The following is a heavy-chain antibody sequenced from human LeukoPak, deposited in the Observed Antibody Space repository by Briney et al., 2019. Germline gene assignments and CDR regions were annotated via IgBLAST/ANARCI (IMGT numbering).Heavy chain of an antibody. V-gene: IGHV3-23*01. CDR3: AKGRGTGVTTPGAFDI. CDR1: GLTFSSYA. D-gene: IGHD1-26*01. Sequence: GGSLRLSCAASGLTFSSYAMSWVRQAPGKGLEWVSAISFTGGATYYADSVKGRFTISRDNSKNTLYLQMNSLRAEDTAVYYCAKGRGTGVTTPGAFDIWGQGTMVTVSS. CDR2: ISFTGGAT. J-gene: IGHJ3*02.